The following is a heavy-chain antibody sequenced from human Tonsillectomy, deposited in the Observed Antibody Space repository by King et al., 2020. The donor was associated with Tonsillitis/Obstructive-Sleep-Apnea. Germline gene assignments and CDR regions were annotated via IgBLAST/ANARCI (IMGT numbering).Heavy chain of an antibody. CDR3: AKSGEGMIGDY. D-gene: IGHD3-16*01. Sequence: VQLVESGAEVKKPGESLRISCKGSGYSFTSYWISWVRQMPGKGLEWMGTIDPSDSYTNYSPSFKGHVTISADKSISTAYRQWSSLKASDTAMYYCAKSGEGMIGDYWGQGTLVTVSS. CDR2: IDPSDSYT. V-gene: IGHV5-10-1*03. CDR1: GYSFTSYW. J-gene: IGHJ4*02.